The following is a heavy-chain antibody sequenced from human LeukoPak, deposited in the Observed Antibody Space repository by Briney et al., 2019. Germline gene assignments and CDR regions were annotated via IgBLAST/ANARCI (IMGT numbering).Heavy chain of an antibody. CDR1: GFTFSSYW. V-gene: IGHV3-7*01. CDR3: ARDPEWHDILTGYYGY. Sequence: PGGSLRLSCAASGFTFSSYWMSWVRQAPGKGLEWVANIKQDGSEKYYVDSEKGRFTISRDNAKNSLYLQMNSLRAEDTAVYYCARDPEWHDILTGYYGYWGQGTLVTVSS. CDR2: IKQDGSEK. D-gene: IGHD3-9*01. J-gene: IGHJ4*02.